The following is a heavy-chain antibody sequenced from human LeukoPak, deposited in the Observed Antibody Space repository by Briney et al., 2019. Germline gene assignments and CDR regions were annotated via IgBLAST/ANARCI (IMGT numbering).Heavy chain of an antibody. V-gene: IGHV3-23*01. CDR1: GFTFSSFA. Sequence: GGSLRLSCGASGFTFSSFAMTWVRQAPGKGLEWVSTISGSGTSTYYADSVKGRFTISRDNSKTTLYLQMNSLRAEDTALYHCARGTSRYYYYGMDVWGQGITVTVSS. D-gene: IGHD3-9*01. CDR3: ARGTSRYYYYGMDV. J-gene: IGHJ6*02. CDR2: ISGSGTST.